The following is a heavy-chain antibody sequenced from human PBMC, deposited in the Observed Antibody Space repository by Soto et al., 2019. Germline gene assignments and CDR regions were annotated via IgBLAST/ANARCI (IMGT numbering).Heavy chain of an antibody. CDR2: IYSNGGT. Sequence: QVQLQASGPGLVKPSDTLSLTCTVSGDSIGTYNWGWIRQPPGKRLEWIGYIYSNGGTSYNPALKSRVTISADTSTKQFSLRLSSVTAADTAVYYCVRQGIGALHGRVDVWGQGTTVNVSS. V-gene: IGHV4-59*08. CDR3: VRQGIGALHGRVDV. CDR1: GDSIGTYN. D-gene: IGHD1-26*01. J-gene: IGHJ6*02.